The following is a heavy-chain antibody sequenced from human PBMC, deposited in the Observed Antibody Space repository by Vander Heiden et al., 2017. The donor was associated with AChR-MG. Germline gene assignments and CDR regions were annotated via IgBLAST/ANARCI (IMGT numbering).Heavy chain of an antibody. CDR3: AKDMGFSGSYRFDY. CDR1: GFTFDDYA. V-gene: IGHV3-9*01. D-gene: IGHD1-26*01. CDR2: ISWNSGSI. J-gene: IGHJ4*02. Sequence: EVQLVESGGGLVQPGRSLRLSCAASGFTFDDYAMHWLRQAPGKGLEWVSGISWNSGSIGYADSVKGRFTISRDNAKNSLYLQMNSLRAEDTALYYCAKDMGFSGSYRFDYWGQGTLVTVSS.